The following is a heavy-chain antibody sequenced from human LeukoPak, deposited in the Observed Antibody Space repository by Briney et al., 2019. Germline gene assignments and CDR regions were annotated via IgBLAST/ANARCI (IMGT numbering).Heavy chain of an antibody. J-gene: IGHJ4*02. Sequence: GGSLRLSCAASGFTVSSNYMSWVRQAPGKGLEWVSVIYSGGSTYYADSVKGRFTISRDNAKNTLYLQMNSLRAEDTAVYYCARDRDGYNSFDYWGQGTLVTVSS. V-gene: IGHV3-66*01. CDR3: ARDRDGYNSFDY. CDR1: GFTVSSNY. D-gene: IGHD5-24*01. CDR2: IYSGGST.